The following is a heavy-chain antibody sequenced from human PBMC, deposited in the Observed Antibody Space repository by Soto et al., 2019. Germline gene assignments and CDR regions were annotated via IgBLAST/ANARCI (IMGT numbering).Heavy chain of an antibody. V-gene: IGHV1-2*02. CDR1: GSTFTHYY. J-gene: IGHJ4*02. Sequence: ASVKVSCTASGSTFTHYYIHWVRQAPGQGLEWMGWINPNSGGTKYAPKFQGGVTMTRDTSITTAYMELSRLRSGDTAVYYCAREPATAKPEGVDFWGQGTRVSVSA. CDR2: INPNSGGT. CDR3: AREPATAKPEGVDF. D-gene: IGHD1-1*01.